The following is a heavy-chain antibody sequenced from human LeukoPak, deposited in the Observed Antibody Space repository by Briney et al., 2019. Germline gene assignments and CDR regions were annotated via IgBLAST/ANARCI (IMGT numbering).Heavy chain of an antibody. CDR2: IYSGGST. V-gene: IGHV3-66*01. CDR1: GFTFSSNY. D-gene: IGHD2-15*01. CDR3: ARSGGAYKPFDF. Sequence: GGSLRLSCAASGFTFSSNYMSWVRQAPGKGLEWVSVIYSGGSTYYADSVKGRFTISRDNAKNSQYLQMTSLRAEDTAVYYCARSGGAYKPFDFWGQGTLVTVSS. J-gene: IGHJ4*02.